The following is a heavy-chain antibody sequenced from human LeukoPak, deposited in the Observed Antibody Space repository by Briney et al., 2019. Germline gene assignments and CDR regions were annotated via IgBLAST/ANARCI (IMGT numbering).Heavy chain of an antibody. CDR2: IYYTGRT. V-gene: IGHV4-39*01. J-gene: IGHJ5*02. Sequence: SETLSLTCTVSGGSISSNIHSWGWIRQPPGKGLECTGTIYYTGRTYYNPSLESRLTISVDTSKNQFSLKLTSVTAADTAIYYCAQSLGSGNWIGNWFDPWGQGTLVTVSS. CDR1: GGSISSNIHS. D-gene: IGHD1-1*01. CDR3: AQSLGSGNWIGNWFDP.